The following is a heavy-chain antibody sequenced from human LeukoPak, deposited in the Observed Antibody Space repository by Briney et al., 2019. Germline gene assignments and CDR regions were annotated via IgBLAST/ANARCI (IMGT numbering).Heavy chain of an antibody. D-gene: IGHD5-24*01. CDR2: IYYTGIT. V-gene: IGHV4-59*11. CDR1: GDSITSHY. J-gene: IGHJ4*02. CDR3: ARERVEYLRDGVFDY. Sequence: SETLSLTCNVSGDSITSHYWNWVRQPPGKGLEWLGYIYYTGITKYNPSLKSRVSMSVDTSKNQVFLRVNSVTAADTAAYFCARERVEYLRDGVFDYWGQGALVTVSS.